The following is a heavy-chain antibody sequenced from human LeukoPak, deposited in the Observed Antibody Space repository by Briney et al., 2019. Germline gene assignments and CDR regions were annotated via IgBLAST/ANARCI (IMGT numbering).Heavy chain of an antibody. CDR3: ARIAIGGGEWHFDS. Sequence: ASVKVSCKASGDSFTDYYMHWVRQAPGQGLEWMGWINPKSGGTNYAQTFQGRVTMTRDTSIRTAYMELSRLRGDDTAVYYWARIAIGGGEWHFDSWGQGTLVTVSS. CDR1: GDSFTDYY. V-gene: IGHV1-2*02. J-gene: IGHJ4*02. CDR2: INPKSGGT. D-gene: IGHD3-16*01.